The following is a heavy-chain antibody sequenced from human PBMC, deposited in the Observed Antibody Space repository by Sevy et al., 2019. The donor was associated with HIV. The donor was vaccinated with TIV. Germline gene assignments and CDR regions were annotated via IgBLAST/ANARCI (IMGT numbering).Heavy chain of an antibody. J-gene: IGHJ5*02. CDR2: IYYSGST. Sequence: SETLSLTCTVSGGSISSSSYYWGWIRQPPGKGLEWIGSIYYSGSTYYNPSLKSRVTISVDTSKNQFSLKLSSVTAADTAVYYCARAYSSGYSWFDPWGQGTLVTVSS. CDR3: ARAYSSGYSWFDP. V-gene: IGHV4-39*01. D-gene: IGHD3-22*01. CDR1: GGSISSSSYY.